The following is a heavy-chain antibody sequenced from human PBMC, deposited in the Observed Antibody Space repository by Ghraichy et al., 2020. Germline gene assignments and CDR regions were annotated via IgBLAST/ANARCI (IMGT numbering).Heavy chain of an antibody. V-gene: IGHV3-48*02. Sequence: GESLRLSCAASGFTFSSYSMNWVRQAPGKGLEWVSYISSSSSTIYYADSVKGRFTISRDNAKNSLYLQMNSLRDEDTAVYYCARDERLRRITIFGVVHGMDVWVQGTTVAVSS. CDR2: ISSSSSTI. CDR3: ARDERLRRITIFGVVHGMDV. CDR1: GFTFSSYS. J-gene: IGHJ6*02. D-gene: IGHD3-3*01.